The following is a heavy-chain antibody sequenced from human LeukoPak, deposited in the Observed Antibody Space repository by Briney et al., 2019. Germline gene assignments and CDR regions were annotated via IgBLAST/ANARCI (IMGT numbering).Heavy chain of an antibody. V-gene: IGHV4-4*09. CDR1: GVSMRAYQ. J-gene: IGHJ4*02. Sequence: SETLSLTCTVSGVSMRAYQWSWVRQSPEKGLEWIGCINTKGETSYNPSLKSRVTTSVDTSKSQFSLRLTSVTAADTAVYYCATSNDAKIAPFDHWGQGAPVTVSS. CDR2: INTKGET. D-gene: IGHD2-21*01. CDR3: ATSNDAKIAPFDH.